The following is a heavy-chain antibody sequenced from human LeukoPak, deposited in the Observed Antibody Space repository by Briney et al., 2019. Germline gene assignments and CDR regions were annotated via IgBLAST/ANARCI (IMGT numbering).Heavy chain of an antibody. Sequence: ASVKVSCKVSGYTLTELSMHWVRQAPGKGLEWMGGFDPEDGETIYAQKFQGRVTMTEDTSTDTAYMELSSLRSEDTAVYYCATKIQPRGFMISYFDYWGQGTLVTVSS. V-gene: IGHV1-24*01. CDR2: FDPEDGET. CDR3: ATKIQPRGFMISYFDY. CDR1: GYTLTELS. J-gene: IGHJ4*02. D-gene: IGHD3-16*01.